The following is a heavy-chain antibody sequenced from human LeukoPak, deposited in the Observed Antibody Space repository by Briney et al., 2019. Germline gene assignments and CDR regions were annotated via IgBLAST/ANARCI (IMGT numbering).Heavy chain of an antibody. CDR1: GGSFSGYY. D-gene: IGHD7-27*01. V-gene: IGHV4-34*01. CDR3: ARRRTKLGYFDY. J-gene: IGHJ4*02. Sequence: SETLSLTCAVYGGSFSGYYWSWIRQPPGKGLEWIGEINHSGSTNYNPSLKSRVTISVDTSKNQFSLKLSSVTAADTAVYYCARRRTKLGYFDYWGQGTLVTVSS. CDR2: INHSGST.